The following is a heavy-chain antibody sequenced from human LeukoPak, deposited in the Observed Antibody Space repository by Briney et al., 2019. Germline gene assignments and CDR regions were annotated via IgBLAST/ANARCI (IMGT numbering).Heavy chain of an antibody. V-gene: IGHV1-46*01. D-gene: IGHD3-22*01. CDR1: GYNFPNFL. Sequence: ASGKGSCKAVGYNFPNFLFHWVGKAPGQGLEGMGIINPCCGSTSHAQKFQGRVTMTRDTSTSTVYMELSSLRSEDTAVYYCARSLTSTMIVVVIPYGAFDIWGQGTMVTVSS. CDR3: ARSLTSTMIVVVIPYGAFDI. CDR2: INPCCGST. J-gene: IGHJ3*02.